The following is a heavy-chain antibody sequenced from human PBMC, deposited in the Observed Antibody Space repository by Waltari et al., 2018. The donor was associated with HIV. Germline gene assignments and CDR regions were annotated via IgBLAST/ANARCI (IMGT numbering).Heavy chain of an antibody. Sequence: QLQLQESGPGLVKPSETLSLTCTVSGGSISSSSYYWGWIRQPPGKGLEWIGSIYYSGSTYYNPSLKSRVTISVDTSKNQFSLKLSSVTAADTAVYYCARRCSSTSCYGAFDIWGQGTMVTVSS. V-gene: IGHV4-39*07. CDR2: IYYSGST. J-gene: IGHJ3*02. CDR3: ARRCSSTSCYGAFDI. CDR1: GGSISSSSYY. D-gene: IGHD2-2*01.